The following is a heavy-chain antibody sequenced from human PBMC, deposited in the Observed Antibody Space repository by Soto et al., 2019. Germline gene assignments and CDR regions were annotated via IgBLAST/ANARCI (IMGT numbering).Heavy chain of an antibody. D-gene: IGHD3-10*01. CDR2: INTDGSST. CDR3: ARAGSYRFDY. CDR1: GFPFSSYW. V-gene: IGHV3-74*01. Sequence: GGSLRLSCPPSGFPFSSYWIHWVRQAPGEGLVWVSRINTDGSSTSYADSVKGRFTISRDNARGTAYLQMNSLTAEDTAVYYCARAGSYRFDYWGEGTLVTVSS. J-gene: IGHJ4*02.